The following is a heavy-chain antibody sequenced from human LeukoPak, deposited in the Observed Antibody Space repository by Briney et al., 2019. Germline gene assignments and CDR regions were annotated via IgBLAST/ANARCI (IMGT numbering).Heavy chain of an antibody. CDR1: NYTFTSYP. D-gene: IGHD3-10*01. J-gene: IGHJ5*02. V-gene: IGHV7-4-1*02. Sequence: GASVKVSCKGSNYTFTSYPINWVRQAPGQGLEWMGSINTKTGKSTYARGFTGRFLFSLDTSVSTAYLQISSLKAEDTAVYYCARYRGRAPGPFDPWGQGTLVTVSS. CDR3: ARYRGRAPGPFDP. CDR2: INTKTGKS.